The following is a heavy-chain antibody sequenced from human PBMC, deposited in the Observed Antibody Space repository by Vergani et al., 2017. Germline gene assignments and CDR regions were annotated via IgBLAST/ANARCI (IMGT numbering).Heavy chain of an antibody. CDR2: ISASSSTT. CDR1: GFTFSSYA. V-gene: IGHV3-23*01. D-gene: IGHD6-13*01. J-gene: IGHJ4*02. CDR3: AKGFIAAAVNFDS. Sequence: EVPLLESGGGLFRPGGSLRLSCAASGFTFSSYAITWVRQAPGKGLEWVSVISASSSTTYYADSVKGRFTISRDNSKKMLYLQMDSLRPEDAAVYYCAKGFIAAAVNFDSWLQGTLVSVSS.